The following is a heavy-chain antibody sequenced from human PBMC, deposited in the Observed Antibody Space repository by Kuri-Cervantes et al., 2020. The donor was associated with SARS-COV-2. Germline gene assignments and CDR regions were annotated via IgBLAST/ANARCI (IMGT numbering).Heavy chain of an antibody. V-gene: IGHV4-39*01. D-gene: IGHD6-6*01. CDR3: ARAQRLDYSSSSFQFGPPTRQYYYYHGMDV. CDR2: IYYSGST. CDR1: GGSISSGSYY. J-gene: IGHJ6*02. Sequence: SETLSLTCTVSGGSISSGSYYWGWIRQPPGKGLEWIGSIYYSGSTYYNPSLKSRVTISVDTSKNQFSLKLSSVTAADTAVYYCARAQRLDYSSSSFQFGPPTRQYYYYHGMDVWGQGTTVTVSS.